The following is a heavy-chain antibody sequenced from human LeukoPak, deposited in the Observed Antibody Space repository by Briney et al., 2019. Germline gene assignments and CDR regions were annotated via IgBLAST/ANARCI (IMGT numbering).Heavy chain of an antibody. V-gene: IGHV3-21*01. CDR1: GFTFSSYS. Sequence: GGSLRLSCAASGFTFSSYSMNWVRQAPGKGLEWVSSISSSSSYIYYADSVKGRFIISRDNAKNSLYLQMNSLRAEDTAVYYCARDQGSSWYQDYFDYWGQGTLVTVSS. J-gene: IGHJ4*02. CDR2: ISSSSSYI. D-gene: IGHD6-13*01. CDR3: ARDQGSSWYQDYFDY.